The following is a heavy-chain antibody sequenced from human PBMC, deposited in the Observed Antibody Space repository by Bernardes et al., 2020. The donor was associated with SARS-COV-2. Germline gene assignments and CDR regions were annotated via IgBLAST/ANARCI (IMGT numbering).Heavy chain of an antibody. CDR1: GGSISSSSYY. J-gene: IGHJ3*02. Sequence: SLTCTVSGGSISSSSYYWGWIRQPPGKGLEWIGSIYYSGSTYYNPSLKSRVTISVDTSKNQFSLKLSSVTAADTAVYYCARHVLSGSYSDAFDIWGQGTMVTVSS. CDR3: ARHVLSGSYSDAFDI. V-gene: IGHV4-39*01. CDR2: IYYSGST. D-gene: IGHD1-26*01.